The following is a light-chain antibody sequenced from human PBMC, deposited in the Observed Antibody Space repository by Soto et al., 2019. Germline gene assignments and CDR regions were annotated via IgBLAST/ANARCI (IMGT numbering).Light chain of an antibody. V-gene: IGKV3-11*01. CDR3: RKRSNRHVT. CDR1: QSVSRY. Sequence: ASQSVSRYLPCYQPKPGQAPRLLLYHAPNRPTGIPARLSGSGSGTHFTLTITPIERADFAVYYCRKRSNRHVTFGGGTKVDIK. J-gene: IGKJ4*01. CDR2: HAP.